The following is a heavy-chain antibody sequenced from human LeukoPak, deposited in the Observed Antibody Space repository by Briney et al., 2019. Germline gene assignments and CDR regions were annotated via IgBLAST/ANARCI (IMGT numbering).Heavy chain of an antibody. CDR1: GGSIDSFY. CDR2: THYSGST. D-gene: IGHD3-22*01. J-gene: IGHJ6*02. V-gene: IGHV4-59*01. Sequence: SETLSLTCTVSGGSIDSFYWSWIRQSPGKGLEWIGYTHYSGSTNYNPSLKSRVTISVDTSKNQFSLKLNSVTAADTAIYYCVRDRGYHDSKGYFPGRDNYYGMDVWGQGTTVTVSS. CDR3: VRDRGYHDSKGYFPGRDNYYGMDV.